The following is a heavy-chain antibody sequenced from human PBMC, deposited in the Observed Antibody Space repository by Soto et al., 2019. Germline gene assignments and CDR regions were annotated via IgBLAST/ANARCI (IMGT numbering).Heavy chain of an antibody. CDR2: MNPNSGNT. Sequence: ASVKVSCKASGYTFTSYDINWVRQATGQGLEWMGWMNPNSGNTGYAQKFQGRVIMTRNTSISTAYMELSSLRSEDTAVYYCARSVTGDWWFDPWGQGTLVTVSS. CDR1: GYTFTSYD. CDR3: ARSVTGDWWFDP. V-gene: IGHV1-8*01. D-gene: IGHD7-27*01. J-gene: IGHJ5*02.